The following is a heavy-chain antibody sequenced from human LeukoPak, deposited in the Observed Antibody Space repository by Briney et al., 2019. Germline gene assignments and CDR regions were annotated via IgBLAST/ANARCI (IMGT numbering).Heavy chain of an antibody. CDR1: GFTFSSYA. CDR2: ISGSGGST. J-gene: IGHJ4*02. Sequence: GGSLRLSCAASGFTFSSYAMSWVRQAPGKGLEWVSAISGSGGSTYYADSVKGRFTISRDNSKNSLYLQMNSLRAEDTAVYYCARDEGYYGSGSYYPNYWGQGTLVTVSS. D-gene: IGHD3-10*01. V-gene: IGHV3-23*01. CDR3: ARDEGYYGSGSYYPNY.